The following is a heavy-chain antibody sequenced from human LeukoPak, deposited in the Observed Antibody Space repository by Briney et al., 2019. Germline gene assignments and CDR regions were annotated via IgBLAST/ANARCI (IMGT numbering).Heavy chain of an antibody. V-gene: IGHV3-7*01. CDR2: IKQDGSEK. Sequence: GGSLRLSCAASGFTFSSYWMSWVRQAPGKGLEWVANIKQDGSEKYYVDSVKGRFTISRDNAKNSLYLQMNSLRAEDTAVYYCARAYYDKSSSRLDYWGQGTLVTVSS. CDR1: GFTFSSYW. CDR3: ARAYYDKSSSRLDY. J-gene: IGHJ4*02. D-gene: IGHD3-22*01.